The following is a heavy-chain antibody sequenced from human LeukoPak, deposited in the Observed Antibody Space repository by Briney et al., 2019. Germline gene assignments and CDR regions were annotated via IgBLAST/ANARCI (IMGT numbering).Heavy chain of an antibody. J-gene: IGHJ3*02. V-gene: IGHV1-69*04. D-gene: IGHD6-13*01. CDR1: GGTFSTYA. CDR2: IVPMVDIR. Sequence: SVKVSCKASGGTFSTYAFSWVRLAPGQGLEWLGRIVPMVDIRQYAQKFQDRVTITADESTSTAYMELSSLRSEDTAVYYCARDTIAAAALGDAFDIWGQGTMVTVSS. CDR3: ARDTIAAAALGDAFDI.